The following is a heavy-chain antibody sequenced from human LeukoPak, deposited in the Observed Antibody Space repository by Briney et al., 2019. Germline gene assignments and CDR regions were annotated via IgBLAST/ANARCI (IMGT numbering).Heavy chain of an antibody. CDR3: ARGIVLWFGESDYYYYYMDV. J-gene: IGHJ6*03. CDR1: GYTFTSYD. D-gene: IGHD3-10*01. V-gene: IGHV1-8*01. Sequence: ASVKVSCKASGYTFTSYDINWVRQATGQGLEWMGWMNPNSGNTGYAQKFQGRVTMTRNTSISTAYMEQSSLRSEDTAVYYCARGIVLWFGESDYYYYYMDVWGKGTTVTVSS. CDR2: MNPNSGNT.